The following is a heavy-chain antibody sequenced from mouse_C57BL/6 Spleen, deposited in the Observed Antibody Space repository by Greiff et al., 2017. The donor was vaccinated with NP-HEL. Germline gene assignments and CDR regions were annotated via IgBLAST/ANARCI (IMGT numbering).Heavy chain of an antibody. V-gene: IGHV5-17*01. Sequence: EVKLVESGGGLVKPGGSLKLSCAASGFTFSDYGMHWVRQAPEKGLEWVAYISSGSSTNYYADTVKGRFTISRDNAKNTLFLQMTSLRSEDTAMYYCARPSPGYAMDYWGQGTSVTVSS. J-gene: IGHJ4*01. CDR1: GFTFSDYG. CDR3: ARPSPGYAMDY. CDR2: ISSGSSTN. D-gene: IGHD4-1*01.